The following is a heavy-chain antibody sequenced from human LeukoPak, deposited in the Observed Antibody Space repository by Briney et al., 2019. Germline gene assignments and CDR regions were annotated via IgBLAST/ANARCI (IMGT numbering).Heavy chain of an antibody. CDR1: GFTFSSYE. CDR2: ISSSGSSGSTI. D-gene: IGHD6-13*01. J-gene: IGHJ4*02. CDR3: AKDLQQLVGGYYFDY. Sequence: GGSLRLSCAASGFTFSSYEMNWVRQAPGKGLEWVSYISSSGSSGSTIYYADSVKGRFTISRDNTKNLLYLQMNSLRAEDTAVYYCAKDLQQLVGGYYFDYWGRGTLVTVSS. V-gene: IGHV3-48*03.